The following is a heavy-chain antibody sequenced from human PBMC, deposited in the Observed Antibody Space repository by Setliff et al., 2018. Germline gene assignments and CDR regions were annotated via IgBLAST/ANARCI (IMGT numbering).Heavy chain of an antibody. D-gene: IGHD1-1*01. CDR1: GASVSGNSYY. CDR3: ARTGTYRYFDH. J-gene: IGHJ4*02. Sequence: SETLSLTCTVSGASVSGNSYYWGWIRQPPGKGLEWIGSMYYGGGGSTYYNASLKSRVTISVDTSKNQFSLRLTSVTAADTAVYYCARTGTYRYFDHWGQGTLVTVS. CDR2: MYYGGGGST. V-gene: IGHV4-39*01.